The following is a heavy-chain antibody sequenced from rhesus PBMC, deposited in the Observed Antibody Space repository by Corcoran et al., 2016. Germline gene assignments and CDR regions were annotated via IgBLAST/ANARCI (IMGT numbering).Heavy chain of an antibody. CDR2: IRSGGST. Sequence: QVQLQQWGEGLVKPSETLSLTCAVYGGSVSVYWWGWIRQPPGKGLGWIGRIRSGGSTNYNPSLKSRVTISIDTSKNQFSLKLSSVTAADTAVYYCARHDYIGRFDVWGPGVLVTVSS. J-gene: IGHJ5-1*01. V-gene: IGHV4-160*01. CDR3: ARHDYIGRFDV. D-gene: IGHD4-11*01. CDR1: GGSVSVYW.